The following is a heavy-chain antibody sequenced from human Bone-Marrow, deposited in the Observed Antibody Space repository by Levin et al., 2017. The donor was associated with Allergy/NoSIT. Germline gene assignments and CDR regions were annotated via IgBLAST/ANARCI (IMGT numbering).Heavy chain of an antibody. CDR2: ISSSGSTI. V-gene: IGHV3-48*03. J-gene: IGHJ4*02. Sequence: GGSLRLSCAASGFTFSSYEMNWVRQAPGKGLEWVSYISSSGSTIYYADSVKGRFTISRDNAKNSLYLQMNSLRAEDTAVYYCARESYDFWSDNHPWYFDYWGQGTLVTVSS. D-gene: IGHD3-3*01. CDR1: GFTFSSYE. CDR3: ARESYDFWSDNHPWYFDY.